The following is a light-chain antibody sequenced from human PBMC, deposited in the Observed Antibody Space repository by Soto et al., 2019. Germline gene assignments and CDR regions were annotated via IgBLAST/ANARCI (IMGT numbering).Light chain of an antibody. CDR3: QQRSPLT. J-gene: IGKJ4*01. CDR1: QSVSSY. CDR2: DAS. Sequence: EIVLTQSPATLSLSPGERATLSCRASQSVSSYLAWYQQKPGQAPRLLIYDASNRATGIPARFSGSGSGTDFTLPISSLEPEDFAVYYCQQRSPLTFGGGTKVEIK. V-gene: IGKV3-11*01.